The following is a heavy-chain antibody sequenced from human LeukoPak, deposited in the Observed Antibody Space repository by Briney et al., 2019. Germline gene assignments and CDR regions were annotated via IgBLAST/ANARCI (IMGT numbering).Heavy chain of an antibody. CDR3: ARDARTTVVTPASWAFDI. CDR1: GGSISSYY. D-gene: IGHD4-23*01. J-gene: IGHJ3*02. V-gene: IGHV4-59*01. CDR2: IYYSGST. Sequence: SETLSLTCTVSGGSISSYYWSWIRQPPGKGLEWVGYIYYSGSTNYNPSLKSRVTISVDTSKNQFSLKLSSVTAADTAVYYCARDARTTVVTPASWAFDIWGQGTMVTVSS.